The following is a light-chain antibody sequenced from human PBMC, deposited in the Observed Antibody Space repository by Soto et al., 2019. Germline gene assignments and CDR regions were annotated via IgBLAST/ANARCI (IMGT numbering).Light chain of an antibody. CDR2: EVS. Sequence: QSALTQPPSASGSPGQSVTISCTGTSSDVGAYNYVSWYQQHPGKAPKLMISEVSKRPSGVPDRFSGSKSGNTASLTVSGLQAEDDADYYCSSYAGTNNFVVFGGGTKLTVL. CDR1: SSDVGAYNY. V-gene: IGLV2-8*01. CDR3: SSYAGTNNFVV. J-gene: IGLJ2*01.